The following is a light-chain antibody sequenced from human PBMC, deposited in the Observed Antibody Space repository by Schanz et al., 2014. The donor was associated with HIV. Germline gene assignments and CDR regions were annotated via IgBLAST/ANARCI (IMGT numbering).Light chain of an antibody. Sequence: DIQMTQSPSSLSASVGDRVTITCQASQDISNYLNWYQQKPGKAPKLLIYDASNLETGVPSRFSGGGSGTDFTFTITSLQPEDYFDSLPITFGQGTRLEIK. CDR3: IT. V-gene: IGKV1-33*01. CDR1: QDISNY. CDR2: DAS. J-gene: IGKJ5*01.